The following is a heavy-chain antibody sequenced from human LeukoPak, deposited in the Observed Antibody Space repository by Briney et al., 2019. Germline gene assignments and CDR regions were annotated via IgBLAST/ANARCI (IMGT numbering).Heavy chain of an antibody. J-gene: IGHJ3*02. Sequence: SQTLSLTCTVSGTFISPYHWRWFRQSAGKGLEWIGLMYSSGSSNYSPSLKSRLTISPDNSKNQFSLRLSSVTAADTAVYYCARVXCVSNGICYAFDIWGQGTTVIVSS. CDR1: GTFISPYH. CDR3: ARVXCVSNGICYAFDI. V-gene: IGHV4-4*07. CDR2: MYSSGSS. D-gene: IGHD2-8*01.